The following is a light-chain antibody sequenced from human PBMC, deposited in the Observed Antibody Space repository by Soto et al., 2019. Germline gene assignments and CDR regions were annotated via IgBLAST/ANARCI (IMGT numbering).Light chain of an antibody. CDR2: EVS. Sequence: QSALTQPASVSGSLGQSITISCTGTSRDVGGYNYVSWHQQHPGKAPKVIITEVSNRPSGVSNRFSGSKSGNTASLTISGLQAEDEADYYCSSYVNYNTFVIFGGGTQLTVL. CDR1: SRDVGGYNY. CDR3: SSYVNYNTFVI. J-gene: IGLJ2*01. V-gene: IGLV2-14*01.